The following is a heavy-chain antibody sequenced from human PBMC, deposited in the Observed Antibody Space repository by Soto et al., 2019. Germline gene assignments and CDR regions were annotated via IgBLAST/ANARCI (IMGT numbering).Heavy chain of an antibody. J-gene: IGHJ2*01. V-gene: IGHV4-39*01. CDR3: ARTYFFFQAEDGIRNVRSVSAFLLNRSSDL. CDR2: MYYSEST. D-gene: IGHD3-10*02. Sequence: QHPGKGLEWIGSMYYSESTYYNPSRKSRVTTSLDPSKNPLSLKLSSVTAADTAVYYCARTYFFFQAEDGIRNVRSVSAFLLNRSSDL.